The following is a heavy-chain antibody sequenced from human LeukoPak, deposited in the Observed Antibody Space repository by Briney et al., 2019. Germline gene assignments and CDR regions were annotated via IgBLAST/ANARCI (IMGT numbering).Heavy chain of an antibody. J-gene: IGHJ6*03. CDR2: IYTGGRT. Sequence: LAGGSLRLSCAASGFNVSTTYMTWVRQAPGKGLEWVSVIYTGGRTYYADSVKGRFTISRDNSKNTLYLQMTSLRAEDTAVYYCVRDPYYYMDVWGKGTMVTISS. V-gene: IGHV3-53*01. CDR1: GFNVSTTY. CDR3: VRDPYYYMDV.